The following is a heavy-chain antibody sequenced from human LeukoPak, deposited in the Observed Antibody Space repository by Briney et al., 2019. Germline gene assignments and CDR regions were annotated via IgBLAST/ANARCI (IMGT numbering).Heavy chain of an antibody. Sequence: GRSLRLSCAASGFTFSSYAMHWVRQAPGKGLEWVAVISYDGSNKYYADSVKGRFTISRDNPKNTLYLQMNSLRAEDTAVYYCARVPHCSSTSCYSLGGDYWGQGTLVTVSS. CDR2: ISYDGSNK. J-gene: IGHJ4*02. D-gene: IGHD2-2*01. CDR1: GFTFSSYA. CDR3: ARVPHCSSTSCYSLGGDY. V-gene: IGHV3-30*04.